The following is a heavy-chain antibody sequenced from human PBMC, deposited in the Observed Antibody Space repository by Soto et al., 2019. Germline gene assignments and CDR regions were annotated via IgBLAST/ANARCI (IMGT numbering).Heavy chain of an antibody. V-gene: IGHV1-69*02. D-gene: IGHD6-19*01. CDR3: ARGAAGIAVAGPSYYFDY. Sequence: QVQLVQSGAEVKKPGSSVKVSCKASGGTFSSYSISWVRQAPGQGLEWMGGIIPILGIANYAQKLQGRVTITADKSTSTAYMELSSLRSEDTAVYYCARGAAGIAVAGPSYYFDYWGQGTRVTVSS. CDR1: GGTFSSYS. CDR2: IIPILGIA. J-gene: IGHJ4*02.